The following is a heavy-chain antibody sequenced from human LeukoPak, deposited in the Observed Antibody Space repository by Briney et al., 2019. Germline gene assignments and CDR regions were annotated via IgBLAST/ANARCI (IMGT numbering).Heavy chain of an antibody. D-gene: IGHD4-17*01. J-gene: IGHJ3*02. CDR1: GFTFSSYW. Sequence: PGGSLRLSCAASGFTFSSYWMSWVRQAPGKGLEWVANIKQDGREKYYVDSVKGRFTISRDNAKNSLYLQMNSLRDEDTAVYYCARDTLVYADSPDAFDIWGQGTMVTVSS. CDR2: IKQDGREK. V-gene: IGHV3-7*01. CDR3: ARDTLVYADSPDAFDI.